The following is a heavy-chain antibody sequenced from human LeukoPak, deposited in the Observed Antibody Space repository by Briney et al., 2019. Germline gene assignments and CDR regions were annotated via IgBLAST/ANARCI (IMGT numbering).Heavy chain of an antibody. J-gene: IGHJ6*02. V-gene: IGHV1-2*02. CDR2: INPNSGGT. Sequence: GASVKVSCKASGYTFTGYYMHWVRQAPGQGLEWMGWINPNSGGTNYAQKFQGRVTMTRDTSISTAYMELSRLRSGDTAVYYCARDIQLWTYYYYGMDVWGQGTTVTVSS. CDR1: GYTFTGYY. CDR3: ARDIQLWTYYYYGMDV. D-gene: IGHD5-18*01.